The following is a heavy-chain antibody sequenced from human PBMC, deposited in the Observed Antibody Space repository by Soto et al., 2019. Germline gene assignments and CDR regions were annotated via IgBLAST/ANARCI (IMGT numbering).Heavy chain of an antibody. Sequence: GAAVKVSCKASGYTFTSCSISWVRQAPGQGLEWMGWISAYNGNTNYAQKLQGRVTMTTDTSTSTAYMELRSLRSDDTAVYYPARDWTRYSSGWYDYWGQGTLVTVS. D-gene: IGHD6-19*01. CDR2: ISAYNGNT. V-gene: IGHV1-18*04. J-gene: IGHJ4*02. CDR1: GYTFTSCS. CDR3: ARDWTRYSSGWYDY.